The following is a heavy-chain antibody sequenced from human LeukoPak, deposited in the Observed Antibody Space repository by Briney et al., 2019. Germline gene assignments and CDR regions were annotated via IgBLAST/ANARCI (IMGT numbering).Heavy chain of an antibody. CDR1: GFTFSSYA. V-gene: IGHV3-23*01. D-gene: IGHD1-1*01. CDR3: AKDLSAGNDRIFDY. Sequence: GGSLRLSCAAPGFTFSSYAMSWVRQAPGKGLEWVSAISGSGGSTYYADSVKGRFTISRDNSKNTLYLQMNSLRAEDTAVYYCAKDLSAGNDRIFDYWGQGTLVTVSS. J-gene: IGHJ4*02. CDR2: ISGSGGST.